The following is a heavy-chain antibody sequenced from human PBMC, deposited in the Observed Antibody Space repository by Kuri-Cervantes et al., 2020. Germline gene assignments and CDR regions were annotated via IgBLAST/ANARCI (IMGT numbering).Heavy chain of an antibody. CDR3: ARRTNWEYYFDY. D-gene: IGHD7-27*01. CDR2: INHSGNT. Sequence: SETLSLTCAVYGGSFSDYYWSWIRQPPGKGLEWIGAINHSGNTNYNPSLRSRVIISADTSKNQFSLKLSSVTAADTAVYYCARRTNWEYYFDYLGQGTLVTVSS. V-gene: IGHV4-34*01. CDR1: GGSFSDYY. J-gene: IGHJ4*02.